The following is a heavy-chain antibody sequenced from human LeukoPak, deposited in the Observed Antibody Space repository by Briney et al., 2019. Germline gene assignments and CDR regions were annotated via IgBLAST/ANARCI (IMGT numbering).Heavy chain of an antibody. CDR2: ISWNSGRI. J-gene: IGHJ4*02. CDR1: GFTFDDYA. V-gene: IGHV3-9*01. D-gene: IGHD3-22*01. CDR3: AKDIFYDNGGNYFDY. Sequence: RAGRSLRLSCAASGFTFDDYAMHWVRQAPGKGLEWVSGISWNSGRIDYGDSVKGRFTIPRDNAKNSLYLQMNSLRAEDTALYYCAKDIFYDNGGNYFDYWGQGTLVTVSS.